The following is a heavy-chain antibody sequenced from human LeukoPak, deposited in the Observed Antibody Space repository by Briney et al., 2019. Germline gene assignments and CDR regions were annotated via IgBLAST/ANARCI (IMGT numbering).Heavy chain of an antibody. D-gene: IGHD6-13*01. CDR1: GFTFSNYN. Sequence: PGGSLRLSCADSGFTFSNYNMNWVRQAPGKAMEWVSSITSSGTYTFYADSVKGRFTISRDNAKNSLYLQMDSLGPEDTAVYYCAKGDSSSWYGYFDYWGQGTLVTVSS. CDR2: ITSSGTYT. J-gene: IGHJ4*02. V-gene: IGHV3-21*01. CDR3: AKGDSSSWYGYFDY.